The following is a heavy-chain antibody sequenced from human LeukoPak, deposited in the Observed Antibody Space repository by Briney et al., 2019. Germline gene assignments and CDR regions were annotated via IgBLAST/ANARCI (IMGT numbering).Heavy chain of an antibody. D-gene: IGHD4-17*01. Sequence: GESLQISCQGSGYSFTNYWIAWVRQMPGTGLEWMGIISPGDSATRYGPSFQGQVTISADKSINTAYLQWSSLKASDTAIYYCARRGYPYGNWFDSWGQGILVTVSS. V-gene: IGHV5-51*01. CDR3: ARRGYPYGNWFDS. CDR2: ISPGDSAT. J-gene: IGHJ5*01. CDR1: GYSFTNYW.